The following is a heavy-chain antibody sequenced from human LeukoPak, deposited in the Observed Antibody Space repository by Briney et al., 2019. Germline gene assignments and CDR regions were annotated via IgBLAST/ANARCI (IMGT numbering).Heavy chain of an antibody. Sequence: GGSLRLSCAASGFTFSSYDMHWVRQATGKGLEWVSAIGTAGDTYYPGSVKGRFTISRENAKNSLYLQMNSLRAGDTAVYYCARAAYSSGWHAFDIWGQGTMVTLSS. V-gene: IGHV3-13*01. CDR1: GFTFSSYD. D-gene: IGHD6-19*01. J-gene: IGHJ3*02. CDR2: IGTAGDT. CDR3: ARAAYSSGWHAFDI.